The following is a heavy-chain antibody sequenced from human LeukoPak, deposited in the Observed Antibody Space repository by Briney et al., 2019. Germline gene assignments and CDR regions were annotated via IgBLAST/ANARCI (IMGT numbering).Heavy chain of an antibody. J-gene: IGHJ2*01. Sequence: PGGSLRLSCAASGFTFSSYGMHWVRQAPGKGLEWVAVILSDGSKEFYTDSVKGRFTISRDNSKNTLYLQMNSLRAEDTAVYYCARVPPLYWYFDLWGRGTLVTVSS. CDR1: GFTFSSYG. V-gene: IGHV3-33*01. CDR2: ILSDGSKE. CDR3: ARVPPLYWYFDL.